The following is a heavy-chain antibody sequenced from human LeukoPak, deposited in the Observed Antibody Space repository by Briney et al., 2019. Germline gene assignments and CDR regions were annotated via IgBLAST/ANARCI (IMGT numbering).Heavy chain of an antibody. J-gene: IGHJ3*02. CDR3: ARDPAPATGAFDI. D-gene: IGHD1-1*01. CDR2: IFNSGDT. V-gene: IGHV3-53*01. CDR1: GFTISSNY. Sequence: GGSLRLSCAASGFTISSNYMNWVRQAPGKGLEWVSAIFNSGDTYYSDSVKGRFTISRDTSKNTLYLQMNSRRVDDTAVYYCARDPAPATGAFDIWGQGTMVIIS.